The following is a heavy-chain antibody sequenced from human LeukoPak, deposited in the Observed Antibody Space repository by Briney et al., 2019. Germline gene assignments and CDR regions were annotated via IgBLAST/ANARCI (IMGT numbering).Heavy chain of an antibody. J-gene: IGHJ6*03. CDR2: IYTSGST. V-gene: IGHV4-4*07. CDR1: GGSISSYY. CDR3: AKAIPHDCSSTSCYYYYYMDV. Sequence: SETLSLTCTVSGGSISSYYWSWIRQPAGKGLEWIGRIYTSGSTNYNPSLKSRVTMSVDTSKDQFSLKLSSVTAADTAVYYCAKAIPHDCSSTSCYYYYYMDVWGKGTTVTVSS. D-gene: IGHD2-2*01.